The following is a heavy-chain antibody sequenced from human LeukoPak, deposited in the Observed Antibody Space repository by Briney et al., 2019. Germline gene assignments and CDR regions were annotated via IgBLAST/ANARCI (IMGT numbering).Heavy chain of an antibody. Sequence: SETLSLTCTVSDGSVSSYYWSWIRQPPGKGLEWIGYIYYSGSTNYNPSLKSRVTISVDTSKNQFSLKLSSVTAADTAVYYCARLFQLSDSSDSWGQGTLVTVSS. J-gene: IGHJ4*02. D-gene: IGHD3-22*01. CDR1: DGSVSSYY. CDR2: IYYSGST. V-gene: IGHV4-59*08. CDR3: ARLFQLSDSSDS.